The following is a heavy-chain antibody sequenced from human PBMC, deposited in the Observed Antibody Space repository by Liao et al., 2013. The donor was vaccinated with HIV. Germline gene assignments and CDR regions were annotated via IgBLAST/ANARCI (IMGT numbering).Heavy chain of an antibody. J-gene: IGHJ3*02. CDR3: VGAGYYDNSGYYFDAFDI. V-gene: IGHV4-59*01. D-gene: IGHD3-22*01. CDR1: GASISGSY. CDR2: LSNSGTS. Sequence: QVQLHESGPGLVKPSETLSLTCSVSGASISGSYWTWIRQSPGKGLEWIGYLSNSGTSTYSPSLKRRVSIFLEASKNQFSLELTSVTAADTAVYYCVGAGYYDNSGYYFDAFDIWGLGTMVSVSS.